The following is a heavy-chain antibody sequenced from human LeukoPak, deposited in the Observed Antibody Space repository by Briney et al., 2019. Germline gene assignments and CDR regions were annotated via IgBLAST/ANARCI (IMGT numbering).Heavy chain of an antibody. Sequence: GGSLRLSCAASGFTFNNYGMHWVRQAPPQGLEGLAFIRYDGSNTYYEDPAMGRLAVTRADSTDTLSLQMESIMGDDTAAFYYSKDGTSYYYIWYWGQGTLVTVSS. CDR3: SKDGTSYYYIWY. D-gene: IGHD3-22*01. CDR1: GFTFNNYG. V-gene: IGHV3-30*02. J-gene: IGHJ4*02. CDR2: IRYDGSNT.